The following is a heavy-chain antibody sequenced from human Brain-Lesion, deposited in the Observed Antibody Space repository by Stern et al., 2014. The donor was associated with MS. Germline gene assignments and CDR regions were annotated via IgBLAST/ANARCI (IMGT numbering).Heavy chain of an antibody. CDR3: ARGAGVFDS. D-gene: IGHD6-19*01. CDR2: IFYTGST. CDR1: GGSIGRSSYY. J-gene: IGHJ4*02. V-gene: IGHV4-39*02. Sequence: QLQLQESGPGLVKPSETLSLTCTVSGGSIGRSSYYWGWIRQPPGKGLEWIGNIFYTGSTFYDPSLKSLVTLSVDTSNNHFPLSLTSVTAADTAVYYCARGAGVFDSWGQGTLVTVSP.